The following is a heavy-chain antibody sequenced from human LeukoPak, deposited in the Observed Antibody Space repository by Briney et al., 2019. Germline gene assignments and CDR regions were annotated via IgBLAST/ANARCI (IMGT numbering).Heavy chain of an antibody. D-gene: IGHD6-13*01. CDR1: GYTFTGYY. J-gene: IGHJ5*02. CDR3: AVSQQLGDNWFDP. V-gene: IGHV1-2*02. CDR2: INPNSGGT. Sequence: ASVKVSCKASGYTFTGYYMHWVRQAAGQGLEWMGWINPNSGGTNYAQKFQGRVTMTRDTPISTAYVELSRLRSDDTAVYYCAVSQQLGDNWFDPWGQGTLVTVSS.